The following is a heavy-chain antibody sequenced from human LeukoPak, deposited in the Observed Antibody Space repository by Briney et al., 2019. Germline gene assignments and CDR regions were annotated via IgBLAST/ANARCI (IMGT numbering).Heavy chain of an antibody. CDR3: ARVASITMICDF. D-gene: IGHD3-22*01. CDR2: ISTSGRYT. V-gene: IGHV3-11*06. CDR1: GFTFSDYY. J-gene: IGHJ4*02. Sequence: GGSLRLSCAASGFTFSDYYMSWIRLAPGKGLEWVSYISTSGRYTNYTDSVKGRFTISRDNAKNSLFLQMNSLRAEDTAVYYCARVASITMICDFWGQGTLVTVSS.